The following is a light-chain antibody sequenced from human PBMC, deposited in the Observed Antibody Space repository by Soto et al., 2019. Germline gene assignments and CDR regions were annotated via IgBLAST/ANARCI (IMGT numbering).Light chain of an antibody. CDR3: QSYDSRLSGWV. V-gene: IGLV1-40*01. CDR2: ANN. Sequence: QAVVTQPPSVSGAPGQRVTISCTGSSSNIGAGYDVHWYQQLPGTAPKLLIHANNNRPSGVPDRFSGSKSGTSASLAITGLQAEDEADYFCQSYDSRLSGWVFGGGTKVTVL. J-gene: IGLJ3*02. CDR1: SSNIGAGYD.